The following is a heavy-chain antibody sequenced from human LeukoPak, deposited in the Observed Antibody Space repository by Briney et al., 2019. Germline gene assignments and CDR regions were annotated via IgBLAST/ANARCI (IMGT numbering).Heavy chain of an antibody. V-gene: IGHV3-30-3*01. CDR2: ISYDGTNK. CDR1: GFTFSNYA. J-gene: IGHJ4*02. Sequence: GRSLRLSCAASGFTFSNYAMHWVRQAPGKGLEWVAVISYDGTNKYYADSVKGRFTISRDNSKNTLYLQMNSLRAEDTAVYYCAKDKTFSYYFDYWGQGTLVTVSS. CDR3: AKDKTFSYYFDY.